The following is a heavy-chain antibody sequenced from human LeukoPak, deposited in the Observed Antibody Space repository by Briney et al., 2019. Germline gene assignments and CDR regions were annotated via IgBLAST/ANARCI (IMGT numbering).Heavy chain of an antibody. Sequence: PXGSLXLXCAASGFTFSTYWMHWVRQAPGKGLVWVSRINTDGSTTTYADSVKGRFTISRDNAKNTLYLQMNSLRAEDTAVYYCAREKKSSTSMDYWGQGTLVTVSS. D-gene: IGHD2-2*01. CDR3: AREKKSSTSMDY. CDR2: INTDGSTT. V-gene: IGHV3-74*01. CDR1: GFTFSTYW. J-gene: IGHJ4*02.